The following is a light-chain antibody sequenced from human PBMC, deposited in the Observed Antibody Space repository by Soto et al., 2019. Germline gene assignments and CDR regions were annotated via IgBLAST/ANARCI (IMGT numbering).Light chain of an antibody. CDR1: QSVGRY. CDR3: QQYNHWPPLT. J-gene: IGKJ4*01. V-gene: IGKV3-15*01. CDR2: GAS. Sequence: EIVMTQSPATLSVSPGERATRSCRASQSVGRYLAWYQQKPGQAPRLLIYGASTRATGIPARFSGSGSGTEFTLTISSLQSEDFAIYSCQQYNHWPPLTFGGGTKVEIK.